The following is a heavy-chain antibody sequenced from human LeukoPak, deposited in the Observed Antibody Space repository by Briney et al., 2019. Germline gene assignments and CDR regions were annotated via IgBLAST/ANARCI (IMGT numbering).Heavy chain of an antibody. CDR3: AREDTAMVTGAFDI. Sequence: PGGSLRLSCAASRVPVSSNYMSWARQAPGKGLEWVSDIYSGGSTYPADSLKGPVTISTDNSKNPLDLQMNSLRAEDTAVYYCAREDTAMVTGAFDIWGQGTMVTVSS. CDR1: RVPVSSNY. CDR2: IYSGGST. D-gene: IGHD5-18*01. V-gene: IGHV3-53*01. J-gene: IGHJ3*02.